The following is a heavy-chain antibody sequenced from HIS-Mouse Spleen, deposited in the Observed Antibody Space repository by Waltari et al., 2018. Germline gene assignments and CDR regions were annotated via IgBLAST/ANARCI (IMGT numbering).Heavy chain of an antibody. Sequence: QVQLVESGGGVVQPGRSLRLSCAAPGFTLSSYALHWVRQAPGKGLEWVAVISYDGSNKYYADSVKGRFTISRDNSKNTLYLQMNSLRAEDTAVYYCARVNGIAVAGTDAFDIWGQGTMVTVSS. J-gene: IGHJ3*02. V-gene: IGHV3-30-3*01. CDR1: GFTLSSYA. CDR3: ARVNGIAVAGTDAFDI. CDR2: ISYDGSNK. D-gene: IGHD6-19*01.